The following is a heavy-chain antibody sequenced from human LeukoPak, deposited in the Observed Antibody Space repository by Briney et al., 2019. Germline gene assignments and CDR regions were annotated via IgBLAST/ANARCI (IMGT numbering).Heavy chain of an antibody. Sequence: SETLSLTCAVYGGSFSGYYWSWIRQPPGKGLEWIGEINHSGSTNYNPSLKSRVTISVDTSKNQFSLKLSSVTAADTAVYYCARHNYVVAAIYYWGQGTLVTVSS. D-gene: IGHD2-15*01. V-gene: IGHV4-34*01. J-gene: IGHJ4*02. CDR3: ARHNYVVAAIYY. CDR2: INHSGST. CDR1: GGSFSGYY.